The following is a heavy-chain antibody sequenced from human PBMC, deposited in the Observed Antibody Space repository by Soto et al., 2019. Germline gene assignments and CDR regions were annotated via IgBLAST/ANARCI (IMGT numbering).Heavy chain of an antibody. CDR3: ARVHVMVVAGSTFDY. Sequence: SEALSLTCTVSVHSISRGSYWAWIRQPPGKGPEWIASIYHGGTTFYNPSLKSRITISVDTSNNQFSLKLTSVTAADTAVYYCARVHVMVVAGSTFDYWGHGTLVTVSS. V-gene: IGHV4-38-2*02. D-gene: IGHD6-19*01. CDR2: IYHGGTT. CDR1: VHSISRGSY. J-gene: IGHJ4*01.